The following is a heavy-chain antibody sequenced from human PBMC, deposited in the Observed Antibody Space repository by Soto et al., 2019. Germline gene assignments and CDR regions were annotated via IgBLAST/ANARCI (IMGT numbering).Heavy chain of an antibody. J-gene: IGHJ4*02. CDR3: ARGRIFGHSDSDPLGWFGY. CDR2: MNPNSDNT. V-gene: IGHV1-8*01. Sequence: ASVKVSCKASGYSFTSNDINWVRQATGQGLEWMGWMNPNSDNTGYAQKFHGRLTMTRSTSTNTAYMELNSLPSEDTADYSGARGRIFGHSDSDPLGWFGYWGQGXPFTVDS. CDR1: GYSFTSND. D-gene: IGHD5-12*01.